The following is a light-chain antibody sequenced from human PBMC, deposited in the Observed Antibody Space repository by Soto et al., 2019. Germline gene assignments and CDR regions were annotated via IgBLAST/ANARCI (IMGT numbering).Light chain of an antibody. CDR3: QCYDSSLSGVL. CDR2: GDY. V-gene: IGLV1-40*01. Sequence: QSVLTQPPSVSGAPGQRVTISCTGSSSNIGTGYDVHWYQQLPGTAPRLLIYGDYNRPSGVPDRFSGSKSGTSASLAITGLQAEDEADYYCQCYDSSLSGVLFGGGTKVTVL. CDR1: SSNIGTGYD. J-gene: IGLJ2*01.